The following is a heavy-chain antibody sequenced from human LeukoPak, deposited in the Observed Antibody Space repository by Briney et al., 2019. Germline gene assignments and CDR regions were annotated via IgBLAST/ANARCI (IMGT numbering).Heavy chain of an antibody. V-gene: IGHV3-11*01. J-gene: IGHJ1*01. CDR3: AKDFRRIAPEYFQH. CDR1: GFTFSDYY. D-gene: IGHD2/OR15-2a*01. CDR2: ISSSGSTI. Sequence: GGSLRLSCAASGFTFSDYYMSWIRQAPGKGLEWVSYISSSGSTIYYADSVKGRFTISRDNSKNTLYLQMNSLRAEDTAVYYCAKDFRRIAPEYFQHWGQGTLVTVSS.